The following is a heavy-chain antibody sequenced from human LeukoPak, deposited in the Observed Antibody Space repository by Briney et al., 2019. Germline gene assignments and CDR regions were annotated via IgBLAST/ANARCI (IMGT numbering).Heavy chain of an antibody. CDR3: ARKGPYSSEGAFDI. CDR2: INPNSGDT. Sequence: ASVKVSCKASGYTFTGYYMHWVRQAPGQGLEWMGWINPNSGDTNYAQKFQGRVTMTRDTSISTAYMELSRLRSDDTAVYYCARKGPYSSEGAFDIWGQGTMVTVSS. J-gene: IGHJ3*02. CDR1: GYTFTGYY. V-gene: IGHV1-2*02. D-gene: IGHD6-19*01.